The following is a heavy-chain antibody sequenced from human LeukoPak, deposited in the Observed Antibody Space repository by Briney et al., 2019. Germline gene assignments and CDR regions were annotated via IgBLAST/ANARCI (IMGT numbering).Heavy chain of an antibody. CDR3: ERIVGATTTG. V-gene: IGHV3-7*04. J-gene: IGHJ4*02. D-gene: IGHD1-26*01. CDR1: GFSFTCYW. CDR2: IKYDGSEK. Sequence: GGSLRLSCATSGFSFTCYWMSWVRQAPGKGLEWVANIKYDGSEKYYVDSVKGRFTISRDNAKKSMYLQMNTPKPEDTAVYYCERIVGATTTGWGQGTLVTVSS.